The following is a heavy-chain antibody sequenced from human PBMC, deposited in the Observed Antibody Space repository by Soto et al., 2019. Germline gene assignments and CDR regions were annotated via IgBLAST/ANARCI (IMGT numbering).Heavy chain of an antibody. CDR2: ISGSGGST. J-gene: IGHJ2*01. Sequence: GGSLRLSCAASGFTFSSYAMSWVRQAPGRGLEWVSAISGSGGSTYYADSVKGRFTISRDNSKNTLYLQMNSLRAEDTAVYYCAQDRRQLWSWYFDLWGRGTLVTVSS. CDR1: GFTFSSYA. CDR3: AQDRRQLWSWYFDL. D-gene: IGHD5-18*01. V-gene: IGHV3-23*01.